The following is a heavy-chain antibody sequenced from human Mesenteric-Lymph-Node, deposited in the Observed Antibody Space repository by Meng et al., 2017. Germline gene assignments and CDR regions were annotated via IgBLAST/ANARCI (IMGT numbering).Heavy chain of an antibody. Sequence: DVEEVETGGGLIQPGGSLRLSCAASGFTVSSNYMSWVRQAPGKGLEWVSVIYSGGSTYYADSVKGRFTISRDNSRNTLYLQMNSLRADDTAVYYCVREQYESRGHWGQGTLVTVSS. CDR1: GFTVSSNY. D-gene: IGHD3-22*01. J-gene: IGHJ4*02. CDR3: VREQYESRGH. CDR2: IYSGGST. V-gene: IGHV3-53*02.